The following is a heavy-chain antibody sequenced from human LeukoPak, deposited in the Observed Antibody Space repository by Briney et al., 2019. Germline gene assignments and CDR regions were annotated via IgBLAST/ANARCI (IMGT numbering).Heavy chain of an antibody. CDR2: ISAYNGNT. CDR1: GYTFTSYG. Sequence: GASVKVSCKASGYTFTSYGISWVRQAPGQGLEWMGWISAYNGNTNYAQKLQGRVTMTTDTSTSTAYMELRSLRSDDTAVYYCARGWSGYSSSHNWFDPWGQGTLVTVSP. CDR3: ARGWSGYSSSHNWFDP. J-gene: IGHJ5*02. V-gene: IGHV1-18*01. D-gene: IGHD6-13*01.